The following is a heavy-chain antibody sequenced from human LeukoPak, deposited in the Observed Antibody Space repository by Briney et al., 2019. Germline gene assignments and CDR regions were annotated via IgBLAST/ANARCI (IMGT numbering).Heavy chain of an antibody. CDR3: ARQGVATIRGNWFDP. CDR2: IYHSEST. CDR1: GGSISNFY. V-gene: IGHV4-59*01. Sequence: PSETLSLTCTVSGGSISNFYWSWMRQPPGKGREWIGYIYHSESTNYNPSLKSRVTISGDTSKNQFSLKLSSVTAADTAVYYCARQGVATIRGNWFDPWGQGTLVTVSS. D-gene: IGHD5-12*01. J-gene: IGHJ5*02.